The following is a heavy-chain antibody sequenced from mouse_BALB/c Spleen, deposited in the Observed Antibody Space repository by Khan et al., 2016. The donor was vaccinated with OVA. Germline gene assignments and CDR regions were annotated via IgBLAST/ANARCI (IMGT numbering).Heavy chain of an antibody. CDR2: INPDNAGT. J-gene: IGHJ3*01. V-gene: IGHV1S136*01. CDR3: AREAASWDFSFPY. D-gene: IGHD4-1*01. Sequence: VQLQQSGPELVEPGASVKMSCKASGYTFTNYVIHWVKQKPGQGLEWIGYINPDNAGTRYNEKLKGQATMTSDNSSTSAYMELLSLTSEDSAVYYCAREAASWDFSFPYWGQGTLVTVAA. CDR1: GYTFTNYV.